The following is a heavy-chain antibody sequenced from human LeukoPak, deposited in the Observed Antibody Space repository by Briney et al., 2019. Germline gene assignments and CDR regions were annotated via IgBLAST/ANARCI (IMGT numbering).Heavy chain of an antibody. CDR2: INPNSGGT. D-gene: IGHD3-22*01. J-gene: IGHJ3*02. Sequence: ASVKVSCKASGYTFTGYYMHWVRQAPGQGLEWMGWINPNSGGTNYAQKFQGRVTMTRDTSISTAYMELSRLRSDDTAVYYCARGRITMIVVVNGNDVFDIWGQGTMVTVSS. V-gene: IGHV1-2*02. CDR3: ARGRITMIVVVNGNDVFDI. CDR1: GYTFTGYY.